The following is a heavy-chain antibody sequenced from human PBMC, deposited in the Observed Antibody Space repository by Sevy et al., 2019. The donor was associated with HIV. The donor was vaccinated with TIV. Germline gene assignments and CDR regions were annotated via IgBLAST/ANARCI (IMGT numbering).Heavy chain of an antibody. CDR3: ARVTSLYGPRSYYFDY. Sequence: GGSLRLSCAASGFTFSSYWMHWVRQAPGKGLVWVSRINSDGSSTSYADSVKGRFTISRDNAKNTLYLQMNRLRAEDTAVYYCARVTSLYGPRSYYFDYWGQGTLVTVSS. CDR1: GFTFSSYW. D-gene: IGHD3-16*02. CDR2: INSDGSST. V-gene: IGHV3-74*01. J-gene: IGHJ4*02.